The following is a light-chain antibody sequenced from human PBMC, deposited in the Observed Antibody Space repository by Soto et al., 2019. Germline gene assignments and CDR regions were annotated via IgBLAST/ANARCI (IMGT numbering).Light chain of an antibody. V-gene: IGKV1-39*01. Sequence: DIQMTQSPSSLSASIGDTFTITCLAIQTIDRYLNWYQQKPGKAPKLLIYAASSLQGGVPSRFSGSGSGTDFTLTISTLQPEDFKTYYCQQSYNNPWTFGQGTKVDIK. CDR1: QTIDRY. CDR2: AAS. CDR3: QQSYNNPWT. J-gene: IGKJ1*01.